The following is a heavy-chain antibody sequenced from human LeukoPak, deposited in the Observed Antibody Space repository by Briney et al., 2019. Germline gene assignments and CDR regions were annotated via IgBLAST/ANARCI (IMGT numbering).Heavy chain of an antibody. CDR2: IKSKTDGGTT. D-gene: IGHD6-13*01. V-gene: IGHV3-15*01. J-gene: IGHJ4*02. Sequence: GGSLRLSCAASGFTFSNAWMSWVRQAPGKGLEWVGRIKSKTDGGTTDYAAPVKGRFTISRDDSKNTLYLQMNSLRAEDTAVYYCARAVGGSWYMGIDYWGQGTLVTVSS. CDR1: GFTFSNAW. CDR3: ARAVGGSWYMGIDY.